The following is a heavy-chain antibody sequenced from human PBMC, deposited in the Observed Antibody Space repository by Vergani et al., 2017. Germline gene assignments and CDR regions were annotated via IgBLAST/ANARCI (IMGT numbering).Heavy chain of an antibody. J-gene: IGHJ4*02. Sequence: EVQLVQSGAEVKKPGESLKISCKGSGYSFTSYWIGWVRQMPGKGLEWMGIIYPGDSDTRYSPSFQGQVTISADKSISTDYLQWRSLKASDTAMYYCARWGRLGYSSSRPTAPLDYWGQGTLVTVSS. D-gene: IGHD6-13*01. CDR2: IYPGDSDT. CDR3: ARWGRLGYSSSRPTAPLDY. CDR1: GYSFTSYW. V-gene: IGHV5-51*03.